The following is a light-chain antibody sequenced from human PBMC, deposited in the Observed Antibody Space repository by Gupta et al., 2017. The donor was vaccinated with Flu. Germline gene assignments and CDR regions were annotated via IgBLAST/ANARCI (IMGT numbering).Light chain of an antibody. Sequence: VLTQSHGTLSLFPGERATLPCLASQTLTSDFLGWYQQKPGQAPRFLIYGASNRAAGIPDRFSGSGSGTDFTLTISRLEPDDFAVYFCQQYGGSPRTFGQGTTVEI. CDR1: QTLTSDF. CDR3: QQYGGSPRT. J-gene: IGKJ1*01. CDR2: GAS. V-gene: IGKV3-20*01.